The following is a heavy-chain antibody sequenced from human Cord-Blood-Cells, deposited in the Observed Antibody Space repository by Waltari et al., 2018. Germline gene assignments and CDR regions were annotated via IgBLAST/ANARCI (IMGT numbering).Heavy chain of an antibody. CDR2: IYPGDSDT. Sequence: AEVKKPGESLKISCKGSGYSFTSYWIGWVRQMPGKGLEWMGIIYPGDSDTRYSPSFQGQVTISADKSISTAYLQWSSLKASDTAMYYCARRSNCDFWSGYYRKGANFDYWGQGTLVTVSS. CDR3: ARRSNCDFWSGYYRKGANFDY. J-gene: IGHJ4*02. D-gene: IGHD3-3*01. CDR1: GYSFTSYW. V-gene: IGHV5-51*01.